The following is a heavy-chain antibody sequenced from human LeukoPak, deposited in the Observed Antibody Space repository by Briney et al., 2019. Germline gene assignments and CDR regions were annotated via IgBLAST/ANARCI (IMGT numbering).Heavy chain of an antibody. CDR3: AHRESSSWRNYFDY. CDR1: GFSLSTSGVG. J-gene: IGHJ4*02. V-gene: IGHV2-5*02. CDR2: IYWDDDK. D-gene: IGHD6-13*01. Sequence: SGPTLVKLTQTLTLTCTFSGFSLSTSGVGVGWIRQPPGKALEWLALIYWDDDKRYSPSLKSRLSITKDTSKNQVVLTMTNMDPVDTATYYCAHRESSSWRNYFDYWGQGTLVTVSS.